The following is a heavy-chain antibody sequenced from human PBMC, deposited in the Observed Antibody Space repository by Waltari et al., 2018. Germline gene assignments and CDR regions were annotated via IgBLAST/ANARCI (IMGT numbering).Heavy chain of an antibody. J-gene: IGHJ4*03. Sequence: QVQLQVSGPGLVKSSETLSLTCTVSGVSVSGYFWSWIRQSPGKGPEWSSYIRHTGDTKQNPSLKSRVTMSVDTSRNDFSLRLISVTSADTAVYYCALWESGWRAFRFWGQGTLGTVSS. CDR3: ALWESGWRAFRF. V-gene: IGHV4-59*08. CDR1: GVSVSGYF. D-gene: IGHD6-19*01. CDR2: IRHTGDT.